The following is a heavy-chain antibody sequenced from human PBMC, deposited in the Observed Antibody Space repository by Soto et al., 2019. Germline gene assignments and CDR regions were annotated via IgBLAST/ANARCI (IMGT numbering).Heavy chain of an antibody. CDR3: AKATGRSAWTFDY. J-gene: IGHJ4*02. CDR2: ISGRGDST. D-gene: IGHD3-10*01. V-gene: IGHV3-23*01. CDR1: GFTFSSYA. Sequence: GGSLRLSCTASGFTFSSYAMSWARQPPGKGLEWVSGISGRGDSTYYADSVKGRFTISRDNSKNTLFLQMNSLRAEDTAVYYCAKATGRSAWTFDYWGQGTLVTVSS.